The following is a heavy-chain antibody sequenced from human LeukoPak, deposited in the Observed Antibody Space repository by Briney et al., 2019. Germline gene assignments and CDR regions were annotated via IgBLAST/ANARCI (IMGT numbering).Heavy chain of an antibody. V-gene: IGHV1-18*01. CDR3: IAAAGPNSFAP. J-gene: IGHJ5*02. CDR1: GYTFTSYG. D-gene: IGHD6-13*01. CDR2: SSAYNGNT. Sequence: AAVKVSCKASGYTFTSYGISWVRQAPGQGLEWMGWSSAYNGNTNYAQKLQGRVTTTTDTSTSTAYMELRSLRSEDTAVYYCIAAAGPNSFAPWGQGTMVTVSS.